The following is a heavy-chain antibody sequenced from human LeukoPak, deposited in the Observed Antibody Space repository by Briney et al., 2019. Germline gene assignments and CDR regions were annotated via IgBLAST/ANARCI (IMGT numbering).Heavy chain of an antibody. D-gene: IGHD3-10*01. CDR2: INTNTGNP. CDR3: ARFSRPNYGSGSYMVWFDP. V-gene: IGHV7-4-1*02. J-gene: IGHJ5*02. CDR1: GYTFTSYA. Sequence: GASVKVSCKASGYTFTSYAMNWVRQAPGQGLEWMGWINTNTGNPTYAQGFTGRFVFSLDTSVSTAYLQISSLKAEDTAVYYCARFSRPNYGSGSYMVWFDPWGQGTLVTVSS.